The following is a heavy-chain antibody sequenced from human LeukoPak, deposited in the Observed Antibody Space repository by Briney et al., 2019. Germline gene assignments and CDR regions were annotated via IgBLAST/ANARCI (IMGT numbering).Heavy chain of an antibody. D-gene: IGHD2-21*01. J-gene: IGHJ4*02. V-gene: IGHV3-23*01. CDR1: GFTFSSSA. CDR2: ISNNGGYT. Sequence: TGGSLRLSCAASGFTFSSSAMSWVRQAPGKGLEWVSAISNNGGYTYYADSVQGRFTISRDNSKSTLCLQMNSLRVEDTAVYYCARGYSVRGDYWGQGTLVTVSS. CDR3: ARGYSVRGDY.